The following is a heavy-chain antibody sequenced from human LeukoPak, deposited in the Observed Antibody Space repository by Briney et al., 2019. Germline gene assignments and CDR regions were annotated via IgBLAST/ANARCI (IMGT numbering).Heavy chain of an antibody. CDR2: ISGSGGST. CDR1: GFTFSSYA. CDR3: AKDPATRDGHGAWFDP. J-gene: IGHJ5*02. D-gene: IGHD5-24*01. V-gene: IGHV3-23*01. Sequence: PGGSLRLSCAASGFTFSSYAMSWVRQAPGKGLEWVSAISGSGGSTYYADSVKGRFTISRDNSKNSLYLQMNSLRTEDTALYYCAKDPATRDGHGAWFDPWGQGTLVTVSS.